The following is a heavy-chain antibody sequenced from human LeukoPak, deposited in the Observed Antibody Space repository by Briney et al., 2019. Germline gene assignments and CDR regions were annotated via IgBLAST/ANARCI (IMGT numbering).Heavy chain of an antibody. J-gene: IGHJ4*02. V-gene: IGHV4-59*01. CDR2: IYYSGST. Sequence: SETLSLTCTVSGGSISSYYWSWIRQPPGKGLEWIGYIYYSGSTNYNPSLKSRVTISVDTSKNQFSLKLSSVTAADTAVYYCARESSSWYRVIDYWGQGTLVTVSS. CDR3: ARESSSWYRVIDY. CDR1: GGSISSYY. D-gene: IGHD6-13*01.